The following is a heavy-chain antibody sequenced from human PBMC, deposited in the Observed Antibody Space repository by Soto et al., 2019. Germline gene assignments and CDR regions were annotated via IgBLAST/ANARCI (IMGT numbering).Heavy chain of an antibody. Sequence: GESLKIFCAASGFTFSSYWRSWVRQAPGKGLEWVANIKQDGSEKYYVDSVKGRFTISRDNAKNSLYLQMNSLRAEDTAVYYCAKYSSSWYHSFYYFDYWGQGTLVTVSS. D-gene: IGHD6-13*01. J-gene: IGHJ4*02. CDR3: AKYSSSWYHSFYYFDY. V-gene: IGHV3-7*01. CDR1: GFTFSSYW. CDR2: IKQDGSEK.